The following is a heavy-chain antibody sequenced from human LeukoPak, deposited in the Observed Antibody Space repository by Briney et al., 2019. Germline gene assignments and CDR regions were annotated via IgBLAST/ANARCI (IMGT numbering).Heavy chain of an antibody. V-gene: IGHV4-38-2*01. CDR3: ARVGYFDWFTGPD. CDR1: GYSISSGYY. CDR2: IYHSGST. D-gene: IGHD3-9*01. J-gene: IGHJ4*02. Sequence: PSETLSLTCAVSGYSISSGYYWGWILQPPGKGLEWIGSIYHSGSTYYNPSLKSRVTISVDTSKNQFSLKLSSVTAADTAVYYCARVGYFDWFTGPDWGQGTLVTVSS.